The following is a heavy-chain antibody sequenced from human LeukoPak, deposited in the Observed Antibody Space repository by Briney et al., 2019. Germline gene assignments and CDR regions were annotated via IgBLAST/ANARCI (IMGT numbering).Heavy chain of an antibody. CDR1: GGSFNFYF. CDR3: ARDSNWGFQ. Sequence: SETLSLTCTVSGGSFNFYFWHWSRQPSGKGLEWLADIDNRGSTQYNPSLRGRGTISVDTSRNHVSLRLSSVTAADTAVYFSARDSNWGFQWGPGTLVTVSS. J-gene: IGHJ4*02. CDR2: IDNRGST. V-gene: IGHV4-34*01. D-gene: IGHD7-27*01.